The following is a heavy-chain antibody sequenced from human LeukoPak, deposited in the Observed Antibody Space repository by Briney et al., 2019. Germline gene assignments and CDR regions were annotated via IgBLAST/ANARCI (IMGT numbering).Heavy chain of an antibody. CDR3: ARGAVVTPYSYYYYYGMDV. D-gene: IGHD4-23*01. J-gene: IGHJ6*02. CDR1: GGSISSYY. V-gene: IGHV4-59*01. Sequence: SGTLSLTCTVSGGSISSYYWSWIRQHPGKGLEWIGYIYYSGSTNYNPSLKSRVTISVDTSKHQFALKLSSVTAADTAVYYCARGAVVTPYSYYYYYGMDVWGQGTTVTVSS. CDR2: IYYSGST.